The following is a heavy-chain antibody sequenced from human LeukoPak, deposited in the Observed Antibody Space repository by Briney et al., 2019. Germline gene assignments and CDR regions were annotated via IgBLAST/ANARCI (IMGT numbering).Heavy chain of an antibody. CDR3: ARDTDYYGSGRQGYFDH. Sequence: GGSLRLFCAVSGFSISDNFMGWVRQTPGKGLEWVSLIFSGGETYSADSVKGRFAISKDNSRNTLHLQMHSLRVEDTAMYYCARDTDYYGSGRQGYFDHWGQGTLVTVSS. D-gene: IGHD3-10*01. CDR2: IFSGGET. V-gene: IGHV3-66*01. J-gene: IGHJ1*01. CDR1: GFSISDNF.